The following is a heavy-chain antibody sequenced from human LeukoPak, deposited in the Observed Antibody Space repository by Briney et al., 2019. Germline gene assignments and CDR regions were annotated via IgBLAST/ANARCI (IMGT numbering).Heavy chain of an antibody. V-gene: IGHV4-59*01. CDR3: VRSKSGAYGWFDP. J-gene: IGHJ5*02. D-gene: IGHD2-15*01. CDR1: GGSISGYV. CDR2: IYYTGNT. Sequence: PSETLSLTCTVSGGSISGYVWTWIRQPPGKGLEWIGYIYYTGNTNYNPSLKSRVTISIDTSKNHFSLSVNSVTAADAAVYYCVRSKSGAYGWFDPWGPGTLVTVSS.